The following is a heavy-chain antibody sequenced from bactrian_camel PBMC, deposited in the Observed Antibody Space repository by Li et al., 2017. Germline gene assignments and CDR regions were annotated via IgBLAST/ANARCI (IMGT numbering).Heavy chain of an antibody. D-gene: IGHD3*01. CDR1: GYTGSRYC. CDR3: AADPTLRPATWALQDRGYQY. Sequence: DVQLVESGGGSVQAGGSLRLSCAASGYTGSRYCMGWFRQAPGKEREGVASVFSGGGSRFYADSVKGRFTISRDIAKKTAYLQMIDLKPEDTAMYYCAADPTLRPATWALQDRGYQYWGQGTQVTVS. CDR2: VFSGGGSR. V-gene: IGHV3S40*01. J-gene: IGHJ4*01.